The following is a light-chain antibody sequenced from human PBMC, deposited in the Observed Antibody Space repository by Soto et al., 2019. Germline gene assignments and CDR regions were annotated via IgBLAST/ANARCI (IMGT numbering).Light chain of an antibody. CDR1: QSVRSTY. V-gene: IGKV3-15*01. J-gene: IGKJ4*01. Sequence: EIVMTQSPVTLSVSPGARATLSCRASQSVRSTYLAWYQQKPGQAPRLLIFGVSNRAAGIPARFSGSGSGTEFTRTISSLQSEDFAVYYCQQYGDWPLTFGGGTKVEIK. CDR3: QQYGDWPLT. CDR2: GVS.